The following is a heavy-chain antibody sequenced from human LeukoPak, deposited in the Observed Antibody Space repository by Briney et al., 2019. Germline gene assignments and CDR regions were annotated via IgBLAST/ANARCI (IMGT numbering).Heavy chain of an antibody. D-gene: IGHD4/OR15-4a*01. CDR2: ISGSGGST. Sequence: GGSLRLSCAASGFTFSSYATSWFRQAPGKGLEWVSGISGSGGSTFYADSVKGRFTISRDNSKNTLYLQMNSLRAEDTAVYYCAKGGAFSTYYFDYWGQGTLVTVSS. V-gene: IGHV3-23*01. J-gene: IGHJ4*02. CDR1: GFTFSSYA. CDR3: AKGGAFSTYYFDY.